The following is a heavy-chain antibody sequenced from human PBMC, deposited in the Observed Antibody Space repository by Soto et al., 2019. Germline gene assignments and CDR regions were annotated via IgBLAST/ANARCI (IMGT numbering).Heavy chain of an antibody. CDR3: ARVVGALGHWFDP. J-gene: IGHJ5*02. V-gene: IGHV1-18*01. Sequence: ASLKVSCKASGYTFTSYGISWVRQAPGQGLEWMGRISAYNGNTNYARKLQGRVTMTTDTSTSTAYMELRSLRSDDTAVYYCARVVGALGHWFDPWGQGTLVTVSS. CDR1: GYTFTSYG. D-gene: IGHD1-26*01. CDR2: ISAYNGNT.